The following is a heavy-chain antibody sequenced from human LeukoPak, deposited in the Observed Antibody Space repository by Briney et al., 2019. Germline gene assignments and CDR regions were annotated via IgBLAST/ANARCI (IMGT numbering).Heavy chain of an antibody. Sequence: SETLSLTCAVSGASFSTYYWSWIRQPPGKGLEWIGYIYYSGSTNYNPSLKSRVTISVDTSKNQFSLKLSSVTAADTAVYCCARGSSIAARFDYWGQGTLVTVSS. CDR2: IYYSGST. CDR3: ARGSSIAARFDY. V-gene: IGHV4-59*08. D-gene: IGHD6-6*01. CDR1: GASFSTYY. J-gene: IGHJ4*02.